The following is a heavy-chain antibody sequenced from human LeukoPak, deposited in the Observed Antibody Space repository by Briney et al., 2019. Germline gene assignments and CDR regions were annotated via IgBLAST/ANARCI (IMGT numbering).Heavy chain of an antibody. CDR2: ISGSSGST. CDR1: GFTFNSYA. CDR3: AELGITMIGGV. D-gene: IGHD3-10*02. V-gene: IGHV3-23*01. Sequence: GGSLRPSCAASGFTFNSYAMNWVRQAPGKGLEWVSAISGSSGSTYYADSVKGRFTISRDNAKNSLYLQMNSLRAEDTAVYYCAELGITMIGGVWGKGTTVTISS. J-gene: IGHJ6*04.